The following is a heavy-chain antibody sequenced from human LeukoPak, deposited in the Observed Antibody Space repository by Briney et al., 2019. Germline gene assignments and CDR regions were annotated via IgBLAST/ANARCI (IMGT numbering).Heavy chain of an antibody. CDR1: GFTFSNFG. CDR3: AKKYSYGSGAGDALDI. V-gene: IGHV3-30*18. CDR2: ISYDGSLK. J-gene: IGHJ3*02. Sequence: GRSLRLSCAASGFTFSNFGMHWVRQAPGKGLEWVAVISYDGSLKHYLDSVKGRFTISRDTSKNTLYLQLDSLIVEDTAVYYCAKKYSYGSGAGDALDIWGHGTLVTVSS. D-gene: IGHD3-10*01.